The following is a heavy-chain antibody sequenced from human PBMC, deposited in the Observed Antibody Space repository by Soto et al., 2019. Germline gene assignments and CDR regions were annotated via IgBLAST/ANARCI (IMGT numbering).Heavy chain of an antibody. Sequence: VQLVESGGGLVQPGGSLRLSCAASGFTLSDHYMDWVRQAPGKGLEWVGRTRNKANSYTTEYAASVKGRFTISRDDSKNSLYLQMNSLKTEDTAVYYCASSRGWPYYYYGMDVWGQGTTVTVSS. J-gene: IGHJ6*02. D-gene: IGHD6-19*01. CDR2: TRNKANSYTT. CDR3: ASSRGWPYYYYGMDV. CDR1: GFTLSDHY. V-gene: IGHV3-72*01.